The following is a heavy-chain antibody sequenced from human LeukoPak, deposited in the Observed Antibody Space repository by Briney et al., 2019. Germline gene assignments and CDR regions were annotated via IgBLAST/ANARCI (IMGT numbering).Heavy chain of an antibody. J-gene: IGHJ4*02. Sequence: GGSLRLSCAASGFTFSSYAMHWVRQAPGKGLEYVSAISSNGGSTYYANSVKGRLTISRDNSKNTLYLQMGSLRAEDMAVYYCARSYYYDSSGYYSPRPPPDYWGQGTLVTVSS. CDR3: ARSYYYDSSGYYSPRPPPDY. V-gene: IGHV3-64*01. CDR2: ISSNGGST. CDR1: GFTFSSYA. D-gene: IGHD3-22*01.